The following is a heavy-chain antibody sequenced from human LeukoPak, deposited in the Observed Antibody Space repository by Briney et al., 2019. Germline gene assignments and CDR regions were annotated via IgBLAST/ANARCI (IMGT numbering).Heavy chain of an antibody. V-gene: IGHV4-34*01. D-gene: IGHD6-6*01. CDR2: INHSGST. J-gene: IGHJ5*02. CDR3: ARGVRWFDP. CDR1: GGSFSGYY. Sequence: SETLSLTCAVYGGSFSGYYWSWIRHPPGKGLEWIGEINHSGSTNYNPSLKSRVTISVDTPKNQFSLKLSSVTAADTAVYYCARGVRWFDPWGQGTLVTVSS.